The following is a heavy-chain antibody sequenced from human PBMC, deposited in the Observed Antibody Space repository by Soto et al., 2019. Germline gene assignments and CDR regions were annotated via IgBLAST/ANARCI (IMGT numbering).Heavy chain of an antibody. CDR3: AKTEAVVEVDVYPRWFDS. D-gene: IGHD2-15*01. CDR1: GLTFNNYG. CDR2: ISYNGDST. J-gene: IGHJ5*02. Sequence: GGSLRLSCAASGLTFNNYGMSWVRQAPGKGLEWVSSISYNGDSTFYTDSVKGRFTISRDSSDNTLYLQMSSLRAEDTAVYYCAKTEAVVEVDVYPRWFDSWGQGTLVTISS. V-gene: IGHV3-23*01.